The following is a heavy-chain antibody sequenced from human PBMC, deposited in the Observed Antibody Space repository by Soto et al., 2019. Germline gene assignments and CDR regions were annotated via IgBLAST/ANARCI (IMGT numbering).Heavy chain of an antibody. Sequence: PVKVSCKASGYTFTSHDINCAREATRQGLEWMGWMNPNSGNTGYAQKFQGRVTMTRNTSISTAYMELSRLTSEDPAVYYCERGPVIVVSAIWYFDLWGRVTLLTV. J-gene: IGHJ2*01. D-gene: IGHD2-8*02. CDR2: MNPNSGNT. V-gene: IGHV1-8*01. CDR3: ERGPVIVVSAIWYFDL. CDR1: GYTFTSHD.